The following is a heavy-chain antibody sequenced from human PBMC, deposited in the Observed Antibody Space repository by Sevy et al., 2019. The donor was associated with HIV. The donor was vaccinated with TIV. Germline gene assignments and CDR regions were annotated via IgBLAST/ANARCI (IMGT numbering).Heavy chain of an antibody. CDR1: GFAFTNYYA. CDR2: ISYDGSDK. CDR3: ARPRANYVDHYFVYAMDV. D-gene: IGHD4-17*01. V-gene: IGHV3-30-3*01. J-gene: IGHJ6*02. Sequence: GESLKISCTASGFAFTNYYAMHWVRQAPGKGLEWVALISYDGSDKFYADSVEGRFTITRDNFKNTLYLQMNGLTTEDTAVYYCARPRANYVDHYFVYAMDVWGQGTTVTVSS.